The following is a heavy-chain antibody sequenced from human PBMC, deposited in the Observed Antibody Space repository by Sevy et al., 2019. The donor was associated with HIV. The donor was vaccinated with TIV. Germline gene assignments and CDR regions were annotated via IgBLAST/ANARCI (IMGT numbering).Heavy chain of an antibody. CDR1: GFSLSTSGVG. CDR3: AHRRGYYDSSGYYTGSLSPFDY. J-gene: IGHJ4*02. Sequence: SGPTLVKPTQTLTLTCTFSGFSLSTSGVGVGWIRQPPGKALEWLALIYWNDDKRYSPSLKSRLTITKDTSKNQVVLTMXNMDPVDTATYYCAHRRGYYDSSGYYTGSLSPFDYWGQGTLVTVSS. CDR2: IYWNDDK. D-gene: IGHD3-22*01. V-gene: IGHV2-5*01.